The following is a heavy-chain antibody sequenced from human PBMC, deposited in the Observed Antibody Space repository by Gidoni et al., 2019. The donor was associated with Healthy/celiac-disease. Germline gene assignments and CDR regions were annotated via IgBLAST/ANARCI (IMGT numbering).Heavy chain of an antibody. V-gene: IGHV4-34*01. Sequence: QVQLPQWGAGRLKPSATLSLTCAVSGGSFSGYYWSWIRQPQGKGLVWIGEINPSGGTNDNPSLKSRVTISVDTSKNQFSLKLSSVTAADTAVYCCAGGRRSSSWYLGSGWFDPWGQGTLVTVSS. CDR3: AGGRRSSSWYLGSGWFDP. D-gene: IGHD6-13*01. CDR2: INPSGGT. CDR1: GGSFSGYY. J-gene: IGHJ5*02.